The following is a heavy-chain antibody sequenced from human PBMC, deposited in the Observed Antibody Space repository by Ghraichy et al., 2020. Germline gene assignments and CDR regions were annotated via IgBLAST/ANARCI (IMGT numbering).Heavy chain of an antibody. V-gene: IGHV3-11*01. CDR3: ARAVGSGYTYGYNDI. CDR2: ISDSGNTT. J-gene: IGHJ4*02. CDR1: GFTFSDYY. D-gene: IGHD5-18*01. Sequence: PRLSCAASGFTFSDYYMNWIRQAPGKGLEWVSYISDSGNTTYYADSVRGRFTISRDNAKRSLFLQMNSLRGEDTAVYYCARAVGSGYTYGYNDIWGQGTLVTVSS.